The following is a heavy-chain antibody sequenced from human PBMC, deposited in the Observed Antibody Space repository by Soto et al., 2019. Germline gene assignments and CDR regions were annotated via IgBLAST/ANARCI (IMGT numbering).Heavy chain of an antibody. CDR2: IIPILGIA. Sequence: QVQLVQSGAEVKKPGSSVKVSCKASGGTFSSYTISWVRQAPGQGLEWIGRIIPILGIANYAQKFQGRVTITADKSTSTAYMELSSLRSEDTAVYYCASAIPYGSGLNWFDPWGQGTLVTVSS. CDR3: ASAIPYGSGLNWFDP. CDR1: GGTFSSYT. V-gene: IGHV1-69*02. D-gene: IGHD3-10*01. J-gene: IGHJ5*02.